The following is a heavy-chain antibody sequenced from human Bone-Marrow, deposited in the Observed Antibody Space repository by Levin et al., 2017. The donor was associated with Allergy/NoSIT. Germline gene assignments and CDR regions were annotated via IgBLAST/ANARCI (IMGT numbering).Heavy chain of an antibody. D-gene: IGHD6-13*01. CDR1: GFTFGDSA. CDR3: EKGTGKAAAKRYLDY. V-gene: IGHV3-9*01. J-gene: IGHJ4*02. Sequence: SCAASGFTFGDSAMHWVRQAPGKGLEWVSGLSWNSGSIGYADSVKGRFTISRDNAKNSLYLQMNSLKPEDTALYYWEKGTGKAAAKRYLDYWGQGTLVTVSS. CDR2: LSWNSGSI.